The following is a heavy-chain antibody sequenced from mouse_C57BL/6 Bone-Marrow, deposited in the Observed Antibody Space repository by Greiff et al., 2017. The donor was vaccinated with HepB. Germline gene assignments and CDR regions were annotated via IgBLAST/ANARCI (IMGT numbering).Heavy chain of an antibody. CDR2: IDPNSGGT. D-gene: IGHD4-1*01. CDR1: GYTFTSYW. Sequence: VQLQQPGAELVKPGASVKLSCKASGYTFTSYWMHWVKQRPGRGLEWIGRIDPNSGGTKYNEKFKSKATLTVDKPSSTAYMQRSSLTSEDSAVYYCARTVTGGGNWYFDVWGTGTTVTVSS. V-gene: IGHV1-72*01. J-gene: IGHJ1*03. CDR3: ARTVTGGGNWYFDV.